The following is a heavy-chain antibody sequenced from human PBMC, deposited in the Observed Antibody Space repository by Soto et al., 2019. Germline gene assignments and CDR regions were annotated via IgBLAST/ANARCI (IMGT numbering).Heavy chain of an antibody. V-gene: IGHV2-70*01. CDR3: ARTPMVRGGMGYYSDSGMDV. J-gene: IGHJ6*02. Sequence: SGPTLGEPTQTLTLTCTFSWFSLSTRGMCVSWIRQPPGKALEWLALIDWDDDKYYSTSLKTRLTISKDISKNQVVLTMTNMDPVDTATYYCARTPMVRGGMGYYSDSGMDVWGQGTTVTVSS. CDR2: IDWDDDK. D-gene: IGHD3-10*01. CDR1: WFSLSTRGMC.